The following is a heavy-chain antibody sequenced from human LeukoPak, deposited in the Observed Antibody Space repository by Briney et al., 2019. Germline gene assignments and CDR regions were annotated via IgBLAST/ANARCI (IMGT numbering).Heavy chain of an antibody. J-gene: IGHJ6*02. CDR3: EREGRYSGSYTDHGMDV. Sequence: SETLSLTCTVSGGSISSYYWSWIRQPPGKGLEWIGYIYYSGSTNYNPSLKSRVTISVDTSKNQFSLKLSSVTAADTAVYYCEREGRYSGSYTDHGMDVWGQGTTVTVSS. CDR1: GGSISSYY. CDR2: IYYSGST. V-gene: IGHV4-59*01. D-gene: IGHD1-26*01.